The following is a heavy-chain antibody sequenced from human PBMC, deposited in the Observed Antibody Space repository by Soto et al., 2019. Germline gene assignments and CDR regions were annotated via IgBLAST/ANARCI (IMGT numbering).Heavy chain of an antibody. CDR2: ISSNGGST. CDR3: AKMYSSGWSPRNDY. Sequence: GGSLRLSCAASGFTFSSYAMHLVRQAPGKGLEYVSAISSNGGSTYYADSVKGRFTISRDNSKNTLYLQMSSLRAEDTAVYYCAKMYSSGWSPRNDYWGQGTLVTVSS. CDR1: GFTFSSYA. D-gene: IGHD6-19*01. V-gene: IGHV3-64D*06. J-gene: IGHJ4*02.